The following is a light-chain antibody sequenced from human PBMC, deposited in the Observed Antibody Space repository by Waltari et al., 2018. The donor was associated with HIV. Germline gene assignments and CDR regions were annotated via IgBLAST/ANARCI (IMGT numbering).Light chain of an antibody. J-gene: IGLJ2*01. CDR1: NIGSKN. Sequence: SYELTQPLSVSVALGQTARITCGGYNIGSKNVHWYQQKPGQAPVLVIYKDSNRHDGIPERVSGSNSGNTATLTISRAKAGDEADYYCKVWESRVLGGGSKLTVV. CDR2: KDS. V-gene: IGLV3-9*01. CDR3: KVWESRV.